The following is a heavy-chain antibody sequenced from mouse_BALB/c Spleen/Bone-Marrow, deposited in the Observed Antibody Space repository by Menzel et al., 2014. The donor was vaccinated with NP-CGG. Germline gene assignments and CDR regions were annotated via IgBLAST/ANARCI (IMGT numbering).Heavy chain of an antibody. V-gene: IGHV2-9*02. Sequence: QVQLKESGPGLVAPSQSLSITCTVSGFSLTTYGIHWVRQPPGKGLEWLGVIWAGGTTIYNSTLMSGLSISKDTSKSQVFLKMNSLQTDDTAIYYCAREGAYYRYIDYWGQGTTLTVSP. CDR2: IWAGGTT. CDR3: AREGAYYRYIDY. J-gene: IGHJ2*01. D-gene: IGHD2-14*01. CDR1: GFSLTTYG.